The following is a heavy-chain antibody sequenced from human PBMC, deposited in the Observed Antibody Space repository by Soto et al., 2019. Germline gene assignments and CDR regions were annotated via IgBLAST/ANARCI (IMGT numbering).Heavy chain of an antibody. Sequence: QVQLVQSGAEVKKPGSSVKVSCKASGGTFSSYAISWVRQAPGQGLEWMGGIIPIFGTANYAQKFQGRVTITADESRITAYMELSSWRSEDTAVYYCAIDLGVDTATGTGHWGQGTLVTVSS. J-gene: IGHJ4*02. CDR3: AIDLGVDTATGTGH. D-gene: IGHD5-18*01. V-gene: IGHV1-69*01. CDR2: IIPIFGTA. CDR1: GGTFSSYA.